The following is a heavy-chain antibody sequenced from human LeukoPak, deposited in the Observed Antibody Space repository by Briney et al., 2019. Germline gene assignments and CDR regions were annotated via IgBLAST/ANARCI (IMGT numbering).Heavy chain of an antibody. CDR3: ARDASGYCSSTSCYAGSFDY. Sequence: GGSLRLSCAASGFTFRSYAIHWVRQAPGKGLEWVSSISSSSSYIYYADSVKGRFTISRDNAKNSLYLQMNSLRAEDTAVYYCARDASGYCSSTSCYAGSFDYWGQGTLVTVSS. J-gene: IGHJ4*02. CDR2: ISSSSSYI. V-gene: IGHV3-21*01. D-gene: IGHD2-2*01. CDR1: GFTFRSYA.